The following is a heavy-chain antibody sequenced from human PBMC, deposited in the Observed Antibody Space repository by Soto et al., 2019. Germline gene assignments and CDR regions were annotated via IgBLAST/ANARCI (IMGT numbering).Heavy chain of an antibody. CDR1: GGSISSSSYY. D-gene: IGHD1-26*01. CDR2: IYYSGST. J-gene: IGHJ6*02. CDR3: ARLLGAAPPSSMDV. V-gene: IGHV4-39*01. Sequence: PXGTLSLTCTVSGGSISSSSYYWGWIRQPPGKGLEWIGSIYYSGSTYYNPSLKSRVTISVDTSKNQFSLKLSSVTAADTAVYYCARLLGAAPPSSMDVWGQGTTVTVSS.